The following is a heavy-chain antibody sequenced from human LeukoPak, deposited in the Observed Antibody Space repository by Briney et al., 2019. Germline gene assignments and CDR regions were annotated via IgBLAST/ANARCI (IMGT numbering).Heavy chain of an antibody. Sequence: ASVKVSCKASGGTFSSYAISWVRQAPGQGLEWVGGIIPIFGTANYAQKFQGRVTITADESTSTAYMELSSLRSEDTAVYYCARDLRIAVAGKGTHYYYCGMDVWGQGTTVTVSS. D-gene: IGHD6-19*01. V-gene: IGHV1-69*13. J-gene: IGHJ6*02. CDR1: GGTFSSYA. CDR3: ARDLRIAVAGKGTHYYYCGMDV. CDR2: IIPIFGTA.